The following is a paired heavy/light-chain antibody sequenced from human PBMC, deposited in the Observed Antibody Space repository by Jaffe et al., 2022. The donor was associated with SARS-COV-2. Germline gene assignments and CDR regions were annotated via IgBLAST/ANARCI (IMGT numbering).Light chain of an antibody. CDR2: EVS. CDR1: SSDVGGYNY. CDR3: NSYTSSSTLV. J-gene: IGLJ1*01. V-gene: IGLV2-14*01. Sequence: QSALTQPASVSGSPGQSITISCTGTSSDVGGYNYVSWYQQHPGKAPKLMIYEVSNRPSGVPDRFSGSKSGNAASLTISGLQAEDEADYYCNSYTSSSTLVFGTGTKVTVL.
Heavy chain of an antibody. CDR2: ISGSAAGT. CDR3: AKGDFGSGTKSVTYYFYGMAV. CDR1: GFSFRNFG. V-gene: IGHV3-23*01. Sequence: EVQLLESGGGLIQPGGSLRLSCAASGFSFRNFGMNWVRQAPGEGLEWVSGISGSAAGTYYADSVKGRFTVSRDNSKNTLYLQMNNLRAEDTAVYYCAKGDFGSGTKSVTYYFYGMAVWGQGTTVTVSS. D-gene: IGHD3-10*01. J-gene: IGHJ6*02.